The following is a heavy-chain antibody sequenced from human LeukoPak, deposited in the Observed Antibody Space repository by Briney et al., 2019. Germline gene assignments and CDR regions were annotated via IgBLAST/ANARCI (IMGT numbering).Heavy chain of an antibody. CDR3: AREYDYVWGSYRWFDP. J-gene: IGHJ5*02. Sequence: SGRSLRLSCAASGCTFSNYAIHWVRQAPGKGLEWVAVISYDGVNKYYADSVEGRFTISRDNSKNTLYLQMNSLSAEDTAVYYCAREYDYVWGSYRWFDPWGQGTLVTVSS. CDR2: ISYDGVNK. CDR1: GCTFSNYA. V-gene: IGHV3-30-3*01. D-gene: IGHD3-16*02.